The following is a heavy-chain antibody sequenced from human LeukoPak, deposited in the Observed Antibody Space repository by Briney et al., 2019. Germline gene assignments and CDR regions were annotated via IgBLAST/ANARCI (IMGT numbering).Heavy chain of an antibody. Sequence: QPGRSLRLSCAASGFTFSIYGMHWVRQAPGKGLEWVAVISYDGSNKYYADSVKGRFTISRDNSKNTLYLQMNSLRAEDTAVYYCAKDRDWSGWYFDYWGQGTLVTVSS. CDR1: GFTFSIYG. D-gene: IGHD6-19*01. J-gene: IGHJ4*02. V-gene: IGHV3-30*18. CDR2: ISYDGSNK. CDR3: AKDRDWSGWYFDY.